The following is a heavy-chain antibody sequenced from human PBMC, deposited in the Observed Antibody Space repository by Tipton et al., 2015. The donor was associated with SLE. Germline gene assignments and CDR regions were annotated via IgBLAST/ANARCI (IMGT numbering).Heavy chain of an antibody. J-gene: IGHJ3*02. V-gene: IGHV4-59*12. Sequence: TLSLTCTVSGGSISSYYWSWIRQPPGKGLEWIGDIHYTVSTNYNPSLNSRVTISVDRSKNQFSLKVRSVTAADTAVYWCARGVATIDGDAFDIWGPGTMVTVSS. CDR1: GGSISSYY. D-gene: IGHD5-12*01. CDR2: IHYTVST. CDR3: ARGVATIDGDAFDI.